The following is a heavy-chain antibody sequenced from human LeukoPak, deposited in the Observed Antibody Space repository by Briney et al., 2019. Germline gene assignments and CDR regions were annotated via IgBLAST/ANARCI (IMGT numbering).Heavy chain of an antibody. D-gene: IGHD6-6*01. Sequence: SQTLSLTCTVSGGSISSGSYYWSWIRQPAGKGLEWIGRIYTSGSTNYNPSLKSRVTISVDTSKNQFSLKLSSVTAADTAVYYCARMEIGEYSSSNWFDPWGQGTLVTVSS. CDR1: GGSISSGSYY. CDR3: ARMEIGEYSSSNWFDP. V-gene: IGHV4-61*02. J-gene: IGHJ5*02. CDR2: IYTSGST.